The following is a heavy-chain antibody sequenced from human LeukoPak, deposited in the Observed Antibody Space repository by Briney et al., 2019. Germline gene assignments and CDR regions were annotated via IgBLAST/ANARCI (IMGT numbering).Heavy chain of an antibody. D-gene: IGHD3-16*01. CDR3: ARVTIPIIWGAAEGRRENFYMDV. Sequence: SETLSLTCTVSGGSISSGGFYWTWIRQPAGKGLEWIGRVFTSGSTNYSPSLESRVTISIDTSKNQFSLKLKSVTAADTAVYFCARVTIPIIWGAAEGRRENFYMDVWGKGTTVTVSS. CDR2: VFTSGST. V-gene: IGHV4-61*02. J-gene: IGHJ6*03. CDR1: GGSISSGGFY.